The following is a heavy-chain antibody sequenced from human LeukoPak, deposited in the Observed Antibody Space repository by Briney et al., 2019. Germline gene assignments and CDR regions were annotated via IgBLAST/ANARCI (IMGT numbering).Heavy chain of an antibody. CDR3: ARDSPTTVTTGYFDY. Sequence: ASVKVSCKASGGTFSSYAISWVRQAPGQGLEWMGRIIPILGIANYAQKFQGRVTITADKSTSTAYMELSSLRSEDTAVYYCARDSPTTVTTGYFDYWGQGTTVTVS. CDR2: IIPILGIA. J-gene: IGHJ4*03. CDR1: GGTFSSYA. D-gene: IGHD4-4*01. V-gene: IGHV1-69*04.